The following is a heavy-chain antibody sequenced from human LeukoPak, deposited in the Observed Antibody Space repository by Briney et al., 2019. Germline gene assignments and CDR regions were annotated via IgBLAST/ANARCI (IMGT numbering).Heavy chain of an antibody. Sequence: RASVKVSCKASGYTFTSYDINWARQATGQGLEWMGWMNPNSGNTGYAQKFQGRVTMTRNTSISTAYMELSSLRSEDTAVYYCARSGYSSGWYPENFDYWGQGTLVTVSS. CDR3: ARSGYSSGWYPENFDY. CDR2: MNPNSGNT. CDR1: GYTFTSYD. D-gene: IGHD6-19*01. J-gene: IGHJ4*02. V-gene: IGHV1-8*01.